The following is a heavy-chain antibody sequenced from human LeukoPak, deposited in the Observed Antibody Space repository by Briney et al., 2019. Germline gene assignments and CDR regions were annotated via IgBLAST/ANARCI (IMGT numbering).Heavy chain of an antibody. CDR1: GYTFTSND. V-gene: IGHV1-8*01. Sequence: ASVKVSCKASGYTFTSNDINWVRQATGQGLEWMGWMNPNSGNTGCAQKFQGRVTMTRNTSISTAYMELSSLRSEDTAVYYCARSPLMSGYGRSDAFDIWGQGTMVTVSS. J-gene: IGHJ3*02. CDR3: ARSPLMSGYGRSDAFDI. D-gene: IGHD5-12*01. CDR2: MNPNSGNT.